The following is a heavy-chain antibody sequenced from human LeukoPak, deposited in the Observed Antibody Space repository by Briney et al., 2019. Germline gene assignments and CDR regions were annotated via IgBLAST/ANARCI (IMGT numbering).Heavy chain of an antibody. CDR1: GFTFSSYA. V-gene: IGHV3-23*01. Sequence: GALRLSCAASGFTFSSYAMSWVRQAPGKGLEWVSAISGSGGSTYYADSVKGRFTISRDNSKNTLYLQMNSLRAEDTAVYYCARGDGSARLGSPYYYYGMDVWGQGTTVTVSS. D-gene: IGHD6-6*01. J-gene: IGHJ6*02. CDR3: ARGDGSARLGSPYYYYGMDV. CDR2: ISGSGGST.